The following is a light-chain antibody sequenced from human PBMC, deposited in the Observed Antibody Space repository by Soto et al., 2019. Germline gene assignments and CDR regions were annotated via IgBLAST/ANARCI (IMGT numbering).Light chain of an antibody. J-gene: IGKJ5*01. V-gene: IGKV3-11*01. CDR2: DAS. Sequence: EIVLTQSPATLSLSPGERDTLYCRASQSVSSYLAWYQQKPGQAPRLLIYDASNRATGIPARFSGSGSGTDFTLTISSLEPEDFAVYYCQQRSNWQGITFGQGTRLEI. CDR3: QQRSNWQGIT. CDR1: QSVSSY.